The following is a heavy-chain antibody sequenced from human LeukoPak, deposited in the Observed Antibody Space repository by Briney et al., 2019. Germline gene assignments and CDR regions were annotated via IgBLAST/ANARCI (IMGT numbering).Heavy chain of an antibody. J-gene: IGHJ5*02. Sequence: GGSLRLSCAASGFTFSSCSMNWVRQAPGKGLEWVSYISSSGSTIYYADSVKGRFTISRDNAKNSLYLQMNSLRDEDTAVYYCARDRPYDFWSGYSSPPGAGLSDPWGQGTLVTVSS. CDR2: ISSSGSTI. CDR3: ARDRPYDFWSGYSSPPGAGLSDP. D-gene: IGHD3-3*01. CDR1: GFTFSSCS. V-gene: IGHV3-48*02.